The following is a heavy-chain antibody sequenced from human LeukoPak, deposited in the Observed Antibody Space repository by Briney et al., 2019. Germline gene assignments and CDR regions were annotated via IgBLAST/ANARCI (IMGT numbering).Heavy chain of an antibody. CDR1: GYTLTELS. J-gene: IGHJ6*03. CDR3: ASGLWFGEFNYYYMDV. CDR2: INPSGGST. Sequence: ASVKLSCKVSGYTLTELSMHWVRQAPGKGLEWMGIINPSGGSTSYAQKFQGRVTMTRDTSTSTVYMELSSLRSEDTAVYYCASGLWFGEFNYYYMDVWGKGTTVTVSS. D-gene: IGHD3-10*01. V-gene: IGHV1-46*01.